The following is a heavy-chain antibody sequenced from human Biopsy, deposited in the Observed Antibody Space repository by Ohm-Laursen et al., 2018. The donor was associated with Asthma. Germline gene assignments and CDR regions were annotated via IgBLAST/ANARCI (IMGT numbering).Heavy chain of an antibody. V-gene: IGHV3-9*01. J-gene: IGHJ4*02. D-gene: IGHD3-22*01. CDR3: AKVRSDWVITESFDY. CDR2: ISWNSVSI. Sequence: SLRLSCSASGFKFDEYTMHWVRQAPGKGLEWVSGISWNSVSIGYADSVEGRFTISRDNAKNPVFLHMDSLRHEDTAFYYCAKVRSDWVITESFDYWGQGVLVTVSS. CDR1: GFKFDEYT.